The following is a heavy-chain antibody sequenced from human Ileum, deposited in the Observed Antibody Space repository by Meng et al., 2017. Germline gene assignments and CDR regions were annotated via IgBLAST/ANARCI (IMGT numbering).Heavy chain of an antibody. Sequence: GESLKISCAASGFTFSDYYMSWIRQAPGKGLEWVSYISSSGSTIYYADSVKGRFTISRDNAKNSLYLQMNSLRAEDTAVYYCARGGAYSSGWYLQFDYWGQGTLVTVSS. CDR2: ISSSGSTI. CDR3: ARGGAYSSGWYLQFDY. V-gene: IGHV3-11*01. J-gene: IGHJ4*02. CDR1: GFTFSDYY. D-gene: IGHD6-19*01.